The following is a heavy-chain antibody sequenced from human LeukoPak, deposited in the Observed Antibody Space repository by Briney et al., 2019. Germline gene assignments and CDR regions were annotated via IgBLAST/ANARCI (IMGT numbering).Heavy chain of an antibody. CDR3: ARIVSGYFDY. CDR2: IYSGGST. V-gene: IGHV3-53*01. CDR1: GFTVSSNY. D-gene: IGHD2-15*01. J-gene: IGHJ4*02. Sequence: GGSLRLSCAASGFTVSSNYMSWVRQAPGKGLEWVSVIYSGGSTYYADSVKGRFTISRDNSKNTLYLRMNSLRAEDTAVYYCARIVSGYFDYWGQGTLVTVSS.